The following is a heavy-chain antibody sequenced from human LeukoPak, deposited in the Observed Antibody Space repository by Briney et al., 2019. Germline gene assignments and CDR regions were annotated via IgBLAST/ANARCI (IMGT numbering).Heavy chain of an antibody. CDR3: AKGSSSFYYYYGMDV. CDR1: GFTFTSDA. D-gene: IGHD6-13*01. V-gene: IGHV3-23*01. J-gene: IGHJ6*02. Sequence: GGSLRLSCAVSGFTFTSDAMNWVRQAPGKGLEWVSSTVSRGTTQYADSVKGRFTVSRDNSKNTLYLQMNSLRAEDTAVYYCAKGSSSFYYYYGMDVWGQGTTVTVSS. CDR2: TVSRGTT.